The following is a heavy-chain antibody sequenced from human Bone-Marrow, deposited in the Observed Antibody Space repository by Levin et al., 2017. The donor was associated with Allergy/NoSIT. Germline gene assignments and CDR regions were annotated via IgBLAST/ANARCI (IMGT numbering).Heavy chain of an antibody. CDR1: GFNFRHYG. CDR3: AKPPNSGSYFYGFDV. D-gene: IGHD3-10*01. CDR2: ISSDGSKK. J-gene: IGHJ6*02. V-gene: IGHV3-30*18. Sequence: QAGGSLRLSCEASGFNFRHYGMHWVRQAPGKGLEWVAVISSDGSKKTYGDSLQGHFTISRDNTRNTVFLQMNSLRTEDTAVYYCAKPPNSGSYFYGFDVWGQGTTVTVSS.